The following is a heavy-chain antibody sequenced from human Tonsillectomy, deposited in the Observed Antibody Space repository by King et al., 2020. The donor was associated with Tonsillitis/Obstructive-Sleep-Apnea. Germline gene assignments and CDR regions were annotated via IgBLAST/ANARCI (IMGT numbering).Heavy chain of an antibody. CDR1: GGSVSSGGYY. D-gene: IGHD5-12*01. J-gene: IGHJ4*02. CDR2: IYYSGNT. CDR3: ARARRSDSGYDSPFAY. V-gene: IGHV4-31*03. Sequence: QLQESGPGLVKPSQTLSLTCTVSGGSVSSGGYYWSWIRQHPGKGLEWIGYIYYSGNTYYNPSLKSRVTISVDTSKNQFSLRLSSATAADTAVYYCARARRSDSGYDSPFAYWGQGTLVTVSS.